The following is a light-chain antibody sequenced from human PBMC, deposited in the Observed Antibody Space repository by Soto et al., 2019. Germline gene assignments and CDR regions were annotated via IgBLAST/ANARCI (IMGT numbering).Light chain of an antibody. V-gene: IGKV1-39*01. CDR3: QQSYSSPWT. Sequence: DIQVTQSPSSLSASVGDRVTITCRASQSIFNYLNWYQQKPGKAPKLLIYAASSLQSGVPSRFSGGGAGTDFTLTISSLQPEDFVTYYCQQSYSSPWTFGLGTKVEIK. CDR1: QSIFNY. J-gene: IGKJ1*01. CDR2: AAS.